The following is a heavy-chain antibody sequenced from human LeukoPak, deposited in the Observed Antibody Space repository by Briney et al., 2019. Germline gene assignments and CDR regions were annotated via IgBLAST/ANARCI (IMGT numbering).Heavy chain of an antibody. D-gene: IGHD4-17*01. CDR2: IYHSGST. CDR3: ARPNDYGDYGTFDY. V-gene: IGHV4-39*07. J-gene: IGHJ4*02. Sequence: PSETLSLTCTVSGGSISSGDYYWGWIRQPPGKGLAWIGSIYHSGSTYYNPSLKSRVTISVDTSKNQFSLKLSSVTAADTAVYYCARPNDYGDYGTFDYWGQGTLVTVSS. CDR1: GGSISSGDYY.